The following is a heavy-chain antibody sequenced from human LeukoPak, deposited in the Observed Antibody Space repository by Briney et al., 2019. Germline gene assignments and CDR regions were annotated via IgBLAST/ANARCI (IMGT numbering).Heavy chain of an antibody. CDR2: INPKSGDT. D-gene: IGHD3-10*01. CDR1: GYSFTNYD. Sequence: ASVNVSCKASGYSFTNYDINWVRQAPGQGLEWMGWINPKSGDTGYSQKFQGRVFITRDTSINTAYMELSSLGSDDTAVYYCARDGRGSRSSWFDPWGQGTLVTVSS. V-gene: IGHV1-8*03. CDR3: ARDGRGSRSSWFDP. J-gene: IGHJ5*02.